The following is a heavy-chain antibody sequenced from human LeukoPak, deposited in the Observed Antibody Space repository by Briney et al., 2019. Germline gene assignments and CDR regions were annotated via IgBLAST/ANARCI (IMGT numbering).Heavy chain of an antibody. CDR1: GASIRSGDYY. J-gene: IGHJ3*02. Sequence: PSQTLSLTCTVSGASIRSGDYYWSWIRQPPGKGLEWIGYIYDSGSTYYNPSLKSRITISVDTSENRFSLKLSSVTATDTAVYHCARDCSGGSCYGAFDIWGQGTMVTVS. V-gene: IGHV4-30-4*01. CDR3: ARDCSGGSCYGAFDI. CDR2: IYDSGST. D-gene: IGHD2-15*01.